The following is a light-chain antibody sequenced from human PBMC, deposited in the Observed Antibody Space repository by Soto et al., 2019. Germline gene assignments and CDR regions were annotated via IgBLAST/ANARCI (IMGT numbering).Light chain of an antibody. V-gene: IGKV4-1*01. J-gene: IGKJ4*01. CDR3: QQYYNFPLT. Sequence: DFVMTQSPDSLSVSLGGTATINCKSSQSVLYNSNKRNYLAWYQQKPGQPPKVLIYWTSTRESGVPDRFSGSGSGTDFTLNISNLQAEDVAVYFCQQYYNFPLTFGGGTKVEIK. CDR2: WTS. CDR1: QSVLYNSNKRNY.